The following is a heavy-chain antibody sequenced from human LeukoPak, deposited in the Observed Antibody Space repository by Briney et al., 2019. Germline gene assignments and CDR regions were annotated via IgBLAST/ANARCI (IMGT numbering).Heavy chain of an antibody. D-gene: IGHD3-3*01. CDR3: ARTVASITIFGVDLNWFDP. CDR2: IYYSGST. Sequence: SATLSLTCTVSGGSISSYYWSWIRQPPGKGLEWIGYIYYSGSTNYNPSLKRRVTISVDTSKNQFSLKLSSVTAADTAVYYCARTVASITIFGVDLNWFDPWGQGTLVTVSS. CDR1: GGSISSYY. J-gene: IGHJ5*02. V-gene: IGHV4-59*01.